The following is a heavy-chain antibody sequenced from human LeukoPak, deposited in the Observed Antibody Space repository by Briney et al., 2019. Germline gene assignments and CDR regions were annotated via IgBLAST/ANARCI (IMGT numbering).Heavy chain of an antibody. V-gene: IGHV3-48*03. D-gene: IGHD2-2*01. Sequence: GGSLRPSCAASGFTFSKYEMKWVRQAPGKGLEWVSCISISGSTIYYADSVKGRFTISRDNAKNSLYLQMNSLRAEDTAVYYCAREGVVVSAAVDYCGQGALVTVSS. CDR1: GFTFSKYE. CDR3: AREGVVVSAAVDY. CDR2: ISISGSTI. J-gene: IGHJ4*02.